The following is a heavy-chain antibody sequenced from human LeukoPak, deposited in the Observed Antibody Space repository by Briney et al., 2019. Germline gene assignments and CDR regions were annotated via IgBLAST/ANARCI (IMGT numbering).Heavy chain of an antibody. CDR1: GFTFSNYW. V-gene: IGHV3-7*01. D-gene: IGHD3-3*01. Sequence: GGSLRLSCAASGFTFSNYWMNWVRQAPGKGLEWVANIKQDGSEKYHVDSVKGRFTISRDNAKNSLYLQMNSLRAEDTAVYYCARSLYFWSGSSSWGRGTLVTVSS. CDR3: ARSLYFWSGSSS. CDR2: IKQDGSEK. J-gene: IGHJ5*02.